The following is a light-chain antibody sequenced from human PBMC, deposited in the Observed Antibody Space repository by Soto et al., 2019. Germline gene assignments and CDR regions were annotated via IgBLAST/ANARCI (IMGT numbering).Light chain of an antibody. CDR1: QSVSNTY. J-gene: IGKJ1*01. Sequence: EPVLTQSPGTLSLSPGDTATLSCRASQSVSNTYLAWYQQKPGQAPRLLIYGASSRATGFPDRFSGSGSGTDFTLTISRLETEDFAVYYCQLYDSSSWTFGQGTKVDIK. V-gene: IGKV3-20*01. CDR2: GAS. CDR3: QLYDSSSWT.